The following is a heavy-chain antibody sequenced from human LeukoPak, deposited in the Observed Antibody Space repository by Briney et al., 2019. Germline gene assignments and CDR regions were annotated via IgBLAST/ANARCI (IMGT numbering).Heavy chain of an antibody. CDR3: AKGADPLQVDFGVFLYYYYYYMDV. D-gene: IGHD3-16*01. J-gene: IGHJ6*03. CDR1: GFTFDDYA. Sequence: TGGSLRLSCAASGFTFDDYAMHWVRQAPGKGLEWVSLISGDGGSKYYADSVKGRFTISRDNSKNSLYLQMNSLRTEDTALYYCAKGADPLQVDFGVFLYYYYYYMDVWGKGTTVTVSS. V-gene: IGHV3-43*02. CDR2: ISGDGGSK.